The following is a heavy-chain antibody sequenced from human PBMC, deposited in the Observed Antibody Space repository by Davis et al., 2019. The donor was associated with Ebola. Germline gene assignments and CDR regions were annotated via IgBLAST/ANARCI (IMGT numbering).Heavy chain of an antibody. CDR2: IGTAGDT. CDR3: AREVAAWYENAFDI. J-gene: IGHJ3*02. Sequence: GESLKISCAASGFTFSSYDMHWVRQATGKGLEWVSAIGTAGDTYYPGSVKGRFTISRDNAKNSLYLQMNSLRDEDTAVYYCAREVAAWYENAFDIWGQGTMVTVSS. D-gene: IGHD6-6*01. CDR1: GFTFSSYD. V-gene: IGHV3-13*01.